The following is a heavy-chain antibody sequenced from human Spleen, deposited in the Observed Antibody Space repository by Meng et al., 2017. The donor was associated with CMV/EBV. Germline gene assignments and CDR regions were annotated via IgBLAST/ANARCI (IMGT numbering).Heavy chain of an antibody. V-gene: IGHV3-30-3*01. CDR3: AVGYGSGDPMRY. Sequence: GGSLRLSCAASGFTFSSYAMHWVRQAPGKGLEWVAVISYDGSNKYYADSVKGRFTTSRDNSKNTLYLQMNSLRAEDTAVYYCAVGYGSGDPMRYWGQGTLVTVSS. CDR2: ISYDGSNK. CDR1: GFTFSSYA. D-gene: IGHD3-10*01. J-gene: IGHJ4*02.